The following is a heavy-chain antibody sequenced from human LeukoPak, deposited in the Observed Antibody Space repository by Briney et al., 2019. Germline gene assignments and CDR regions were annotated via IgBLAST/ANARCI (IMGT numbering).Heavy chain of an antibody. Sequence: GGSLRLSCAASGFTFSSYWMSWVRQAPGKGLEWVANIKQDGSEKYYVDSVKGRFTISRDNAKNSLYLQMNSLRAEDTAMYYCANYHSSSYYLDYWGQGTLVTVSS. V-gene: IGHV3-7*01. CDR1: GFTFSSYW. J-gene: IGHJ4*02. CDR2: IKQDGSEK. CDR3: ANYHSSSYYLDY. D-gene: IGHD6-13*01.